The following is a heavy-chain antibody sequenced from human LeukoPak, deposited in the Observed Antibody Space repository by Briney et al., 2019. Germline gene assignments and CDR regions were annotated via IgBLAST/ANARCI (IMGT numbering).Heavy chain of an antibody. CDR1: GFTFSSSA. V-gene: IGHV3-64*03. Sequence: PGGSLRLSCSVSGFTFSSSAVYWVRQAPGKGLEFVSAISTDGGTTYYGNSVKGRFTISRDNSKNTLYLQMSSLRAEDTAVYFCVKGNSVAAALDYWGQGTLVTVSS. CDR3: VKGNSVAAALDY. CDR2: ISTDGGTT. J-gene: IGHJ4*02. D-gene: IGHD6-13*01.